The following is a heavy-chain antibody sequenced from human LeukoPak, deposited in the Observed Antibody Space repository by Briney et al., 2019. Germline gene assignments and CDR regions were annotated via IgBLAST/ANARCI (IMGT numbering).Heavy chain of an antibody. CDR1: GFTVSSNY. CDR2: INHSGST. CDR3: ATDIGYSGYDYGY. Sequence: GSLRLSCAASGFTVSSNYMSWIRQPPGKGLEWIGEINHSGSTNYNPSLKSRVTISVDTSKNQFSLKLSSVTAADTAVYYCATDIGYSGYDYGYWGQGTLVTVSS. D-gene: IGHD5-12*01. V-gene: IGHV4-34*08. J-gene: IGHJ4*02.